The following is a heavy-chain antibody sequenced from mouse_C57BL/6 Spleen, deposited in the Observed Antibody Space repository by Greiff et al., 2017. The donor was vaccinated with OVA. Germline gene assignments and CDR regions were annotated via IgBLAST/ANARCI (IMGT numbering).Heavy chain of an antibody. J-gene: IGHJ1*03. V-gene: IGHV5-17*01. D-gene: IGHD2-1*01. CDR2: ISSGSSTI. Sequence: EVKLEESGGGLVKPGGSLKLSCAASGFTFSDYGMHWVRQAPEKGLEWVAYISSGSSTIYYADTVKGRFTISRDNAKNTLFLQMTSLRSEDTAMYYCARGGNYDYWYFDVWGTGTTVTVSS. CDR3: ARGGNYDYWYFDV. CDR1: GFTFSDYG.